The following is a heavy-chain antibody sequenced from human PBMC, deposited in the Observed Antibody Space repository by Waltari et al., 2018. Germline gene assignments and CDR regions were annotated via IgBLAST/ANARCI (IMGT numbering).Heavy chain of an antibody. CDR2: IYYSGST. Sequence: QLQLQESGPGLVKPSETLSLTCTVSGRSLSSSSYYWGWIRQPPGKGLEWIGSIYYSGSTYYNPSLKSRVTISLDTSKNQFSLKLSSVTSADTAVYYCARQSGSPPWAFDIWGQGTMVTVSS. CDR1: GRSLSSSSYY. D-gene: IGHD1-26*01. V-gene: IGHV4-39*01. J-gene: IGHJ3*02. CDR3: ARQSGSPPWAFDI.